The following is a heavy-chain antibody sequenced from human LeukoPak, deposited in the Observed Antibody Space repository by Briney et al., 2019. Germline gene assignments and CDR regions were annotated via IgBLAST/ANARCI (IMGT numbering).Heavy chain of an antibody. V-gene: IGHV4-38-2*01. CDR1: GYSISSGYY. J-gene: IGHJ4*02. D-gene: IGHD5-18*01. Sequence: SETLSLTCAVSGYSISSGYYWCWIRQPPGKVLEWIGSIYHSGSTYHNPSLKSRVTISVDTSKNQFSLKLSSVTAADTAVYYCARVFGYSYGYYFDYWGQGTLVTVSS. CDR2: IYHSGST. CDR3: ARVFGYSYGYYFDY.